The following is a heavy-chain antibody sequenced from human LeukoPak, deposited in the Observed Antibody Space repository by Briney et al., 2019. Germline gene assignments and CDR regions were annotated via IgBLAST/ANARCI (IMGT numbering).Heavy chain of an antibody. CDR1: GGSISSSSYY. J-gene: IGHJ4*02. D-gene: IGHD3-22*01. Sequence: SETLSLTCTVSGGSISSSSYYWAWIRQPPGKGLEWIVSIYYSGSTYYNPSLKSRVIISVDTSKNQFSLKLSSVTAADTAVYYCASMRRTYYYDSSAGKFDYWGQGTLVTVSS. CDR2: IYYSGST. CDR3: ASMRRTYYYDSSAGKFDY. V-gene: IGHV4-39*07.